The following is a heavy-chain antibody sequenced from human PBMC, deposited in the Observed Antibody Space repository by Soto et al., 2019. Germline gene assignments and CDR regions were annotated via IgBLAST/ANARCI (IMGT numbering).Heavy chain of an antibody. D-gene: IGHD5-12*01. CDR1: GFTFSNAW. J-gene: IGHJ2*01. CDR3: ATASSGFARYFDL. Sequence: EEQLVESGGGLVKPGGSLRLSCAASGFTFSNAWMSWVRQAPGKGLEWVGRIKTKTDGGPTDYAAPVKDRFTISRDDSKHTVYLQMNSLKTEDTAVYYCATASSGFARYFDLWGRGTLVIVSS. V-gene: IGHV3-15*01. CDR2: IKTKTDGGPT.